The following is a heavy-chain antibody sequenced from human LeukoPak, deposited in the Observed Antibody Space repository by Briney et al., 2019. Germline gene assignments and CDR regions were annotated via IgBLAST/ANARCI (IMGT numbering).Heavy chain of an antibody. D-gene: IGHD6-19*01. CDR3: AKAGHSSGWATTNFDC. CDR1: GFTFSSYG. V-gene: IGHV3-30*18. Sequence: GRALRLSCAASGFTFSSYGMHWVRQAPGKGLEWVAVISYDGSNKYYVDSVKGRFTISRDNSQNTLSLQMSSLRAEDTAVYYCAKAGHSSGWATTNFDCWGQGTLVTVSS. J-gene: IGHJ4*02. CDR2: ISYDGSNK.